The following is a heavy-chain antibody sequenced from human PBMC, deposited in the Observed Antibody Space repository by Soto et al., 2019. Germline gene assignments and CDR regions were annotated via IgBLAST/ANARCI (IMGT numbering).Heavy chain of an antibody. CDR1: RFIFSDYA. Sequence: DVQPLESGGGLVQPGGSLTLSCAASRFIFSDYAMNWVRQAPGKGLEWVSSIGGGNTDRYYADSVKGRFIISRDNSKNTMYLQRNSLRGGDTAVYYCAKDAVSYNGKWDWFDSWGQGTLVTVSS. CDR3: AKDAVSYNGKWDWFDS. V-gene: IGHV3-23*01. CDR2: IGGGNTDR. J-gene: IGHJ5*01. D-gene: IGHD1-26*01.